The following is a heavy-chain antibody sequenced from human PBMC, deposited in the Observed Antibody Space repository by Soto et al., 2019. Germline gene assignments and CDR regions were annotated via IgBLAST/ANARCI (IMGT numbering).Heavy chain of an antibody. V-gene: IGHV6-1*01. D-gene: IGHD6-19*01. Sequence: QPLSLTCAISGDSVSSTSAAWSWIRQSPSRGLEWLGRTYYRSKWYSDYAVSVKSRITINPDTSKNQFSLQLNSVTPEDTAVYYCARGSYYSGWVWGQGTLVTSPQ. CDR1: GDSVSSTSAA. CDR2: TYYRSKWYS. J-gene: IGHJ4*02. CDR3: ARGSYYSGWV.